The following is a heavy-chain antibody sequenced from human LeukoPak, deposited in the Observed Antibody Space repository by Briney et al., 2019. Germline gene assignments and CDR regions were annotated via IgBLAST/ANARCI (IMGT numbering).Heavy chain of an antibody. V-gene: IGHV3-48*04. J-gene: IGHJ3*02. CDR2: ISSSSSTI. D-gene: IGHD6-25*01. CDR3: AKDQRRLYDAFDI. Sequence: RSGGSLRLSCAASGYTFSSYSMNWVRQAPGKGLEWVSYISSSSSTIYYADSVKGRFTISRDNAKNSLYLQMNSLRAEDTALYYCAKDQRRLYDAFDIWGQGTMVTVSS. CDR1: GYTFSSYS.